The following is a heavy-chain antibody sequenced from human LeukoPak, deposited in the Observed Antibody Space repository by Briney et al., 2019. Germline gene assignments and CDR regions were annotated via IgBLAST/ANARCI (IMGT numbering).Heavy chain of an antibody. CDR3: ARADSSGYHPLD. Sequence: ASVKVSCKASGYTFTNYGISWVRQAPGQGLEWMGWISAYNGNRNYAQKLQGRVTITADESTSTAYMELSSLRSEDTAVYYCARADSSGYHPLDWGQGTLVTVSS. CDR2: ISAYNGNR. CDR1: GYTFTNYG. J-gene: IGHJ4*02. D-gene: IGHD3-22*01. V-gene: IGHV1-18*01.